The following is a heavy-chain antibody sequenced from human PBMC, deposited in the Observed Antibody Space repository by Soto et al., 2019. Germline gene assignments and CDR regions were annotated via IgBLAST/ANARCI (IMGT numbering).Heavy chain of an antibody. V-gene: IGHV1-69*13. Sequence: GASVKVSCKASGGTFSSYAISWVRQAPGQGLEWMGGIIPIFGTANYAQKFQGRVTITADESTSTAYMELSSLRSEDTAVYYCARGVLTTYVGVGYYYYYGMDVWGQGTTVTFSS. CDR2: IIPIFGTA. D-gene: IGHD4-17*01. J-gene: IGHJ6*02. CDR1: GGTFSSYA. CDR3: ARGVLTTYVGVGYYYYYGMDV.